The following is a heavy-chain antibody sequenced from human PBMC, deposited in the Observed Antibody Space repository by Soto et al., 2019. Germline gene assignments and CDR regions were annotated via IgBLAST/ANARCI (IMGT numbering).Heavy chain of an antibody. CDR1: GGSISSYY. CDR2: IYYSGST. Sequence: PSETLSLTCTVSGGSISSYYWSWIRQPPGKGLEWIGYIYYSGSTNYNPSLKSRVTISVDTSKNQFSLKLSSVTAADTAVYYCARLSAAAKNIPPPDYWGQGTLVTVSS. CDR3: ARLSAAAKNIPPPDY. V-gene: IGHV4-59*01. J-gene: IGHJ4*02. D-gene: IGHD2-2*01.